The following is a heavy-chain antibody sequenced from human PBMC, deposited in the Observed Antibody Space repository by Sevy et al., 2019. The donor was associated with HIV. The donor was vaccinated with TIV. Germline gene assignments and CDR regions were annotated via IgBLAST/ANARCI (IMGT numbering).Heavy chain of an antibody. D-gene: IGHD2-15*01. CDR1: GFTFSSYS. Sequence: GGSLRLSCAASGFTFSSYSMNWVRQAPGKGLEWVSSISSSSSYIYYAVSVKGRFTISRDNAKNSLYLQMNSLRAEDTAVYYCARAAYCSGGSCYDGFNWFDPWGQGTLVTVSS. CDR3: ARAAYCSGGSCYDGFNWFDP. CDR2: ISSSSSYI. J-gene: IGHJ5*02. V-gene: IGHV3-21*01.